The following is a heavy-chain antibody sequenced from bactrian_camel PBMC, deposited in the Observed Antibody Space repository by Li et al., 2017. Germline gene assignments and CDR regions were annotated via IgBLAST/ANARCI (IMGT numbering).Heavy chain of an antibody. J-gene: IGHJ4*01. CDR1: ASIYNSNC. V-gene: IGHV3S54*01. Sequence: HVQLVESGGGSVQGGGSLRLSCVAPASIYNSNCMGWFRQAPGKEREFVALIDTGTGTADYVDSVKGRFTISQDTAENMMYLQMNSLQTEDTATYYCAATTRHLANIHVLSPLAPDHWGQGTQVTVS. D-gene: IGHD4*01. CDR2: IDTGTGTA. CDR3: AATTRHLANIHVLSPLAPDH.